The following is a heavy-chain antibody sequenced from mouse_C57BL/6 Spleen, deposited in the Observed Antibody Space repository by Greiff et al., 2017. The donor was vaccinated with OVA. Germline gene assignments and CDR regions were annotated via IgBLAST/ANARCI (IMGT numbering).Heavy chain of an antibody. J-gene: IGHJ3*01. Sequence: QVQLQQPGAELVKPGASVKMSCKASGYTFTSYWITWVKQRPGQGLEWIGDIYPGSGSTNYNEKFKSKATLTVDTSSSTAYMQLSSLTSEDSAVYYGARGRGYDGTWFAYWGQGTLVTVSA. V-gene: IGHV1-55*01. CDR3: ARGRGYDGTWFAY. CDR1: GYTFTSYW. D-gene: IGHD2-2*01. CDR2: IYPGSGST.